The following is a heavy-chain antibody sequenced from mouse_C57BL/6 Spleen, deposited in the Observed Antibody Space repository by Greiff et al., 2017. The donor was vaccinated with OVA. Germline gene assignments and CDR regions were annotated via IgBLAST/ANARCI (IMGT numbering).Heavy chain of an antibody. J-gene: IGHJ3*01. Sequence: DVKLVESGPELVKPGASVKISCKASGYSFTGYYMHWVKQSHGNILDWIGYIYPYNGVSSYNQKFKGKATLTVDKSSSTAYMELRSLTSEDSAVYYCARRENDYGSFAYWGQGTLVTVSA. CDR3: ARRENDYGSFAY. V-gene: IGHV1-31*01. D-gene: IGHD2-4*01. CDR1: GYSFTGYY. CDR2: IYPYNGVS.